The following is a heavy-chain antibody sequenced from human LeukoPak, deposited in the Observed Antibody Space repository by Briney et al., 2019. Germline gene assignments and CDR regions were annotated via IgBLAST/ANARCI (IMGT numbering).Heavy chain of an antibody. D-gene: IGHD3-22*01. J-gene: IGHJ4*02. V-gene: IGHV3-74*01. CDR3: ARFTDSSGSYWASPKRFFDY. CDR1: GFNLGNYW. Sequence: GSLRLSCAASGFNLGNYWLIHWVRQAPGKGLVWVSRINSDGSSTSYAESVKGRFTTSRDNAENTLYLQMNSLRAEDTAMYYCARFTDSSGSYWASPKRFFDYWGQGTLVTVSS. CDR2: INSDGSST.